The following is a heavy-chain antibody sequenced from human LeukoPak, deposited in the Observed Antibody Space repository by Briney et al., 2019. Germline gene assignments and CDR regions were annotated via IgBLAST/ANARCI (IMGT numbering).Heavy chain of an antibody. Sequence: ASVKVSCKASRYTFTDCYMHWVRRAPGQGLEWMGWINPNSGGTNYAQKFQGRVTMTRDTSISTAYMELSRLRSDDTAVYYCANTYYYGSGSYPGGYWGQGTLVTVSS. CDR3: ANTYYYGSGSYPGGY. J-gene: IGHJ4*02. D-gene: IGHD3-10*01. V-gene: IGHV1-2*02. CDR1: RYTFTDCY. CDR2: INPNSGGT.